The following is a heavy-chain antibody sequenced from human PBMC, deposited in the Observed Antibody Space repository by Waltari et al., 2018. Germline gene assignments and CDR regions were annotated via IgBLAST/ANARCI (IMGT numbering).Heavy chain of an antibody. V-gene: IGHV4-4*07. Sequence: QVQLQESGPGLVKPSETLSLTCVVSGAPIPGYYWSWIRQSAGKGLEWIGRIYSSGNTDYNASLKSRVTMSVDTSNNHFSLRLTSVTAADTAVYYCAREAVPGLFDFWGQGTLVTVSS. CDR1: GAPIPGYY. J-gene: IGHJ4*02. D-gene: IGHD3-10*01. CDR2: IYSSGNT. CDR3: AREAVPGLFDF.